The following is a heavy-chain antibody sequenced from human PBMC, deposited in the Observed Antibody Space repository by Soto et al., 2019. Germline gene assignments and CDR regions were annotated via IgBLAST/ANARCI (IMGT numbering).Heavy chain of an antibody. V-gene: IGHV5-51*01. CDR3: ARVSNYLNWFPEAFDI. J-gene: IGHJ3*02. CDR2: FNPADSQT. D-gene: IGHD3-10*01. CDR1: GYSFSIYS. Sequence: PGESLKISCKGSGYSFSIYSIAWVRRMPGKGLEWMGIFNPADSQTRYSPSLEGQVTFSTDRSITTAYLHWGSLKASDTGMYYCARVSNYLNWFPEAFDIWGQGTMVTVSS.